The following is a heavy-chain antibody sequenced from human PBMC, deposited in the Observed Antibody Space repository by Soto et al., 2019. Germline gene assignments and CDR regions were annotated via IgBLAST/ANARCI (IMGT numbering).Heavy chain of an antibody. CDR3: ERGAESSSMYGLNFDY. V-gene: IGHV3-7*05. D-gene: IGHD2-2*01. CDR2: IKYDGSET. Sequence: EVQLEESGGGLVQPGGSLRLSCEASGFTFSSYWMNWVRQAPGKGLEWVASIKYDGSETFYVDSVKGRCTIFRDDTKKSLHLQMNSLRAEDTAVYYCERGAESSSMYGLNFDYWGQGALVTVSS. J-gene: IGHJ4*02. CDR1: GFTFSSYW.